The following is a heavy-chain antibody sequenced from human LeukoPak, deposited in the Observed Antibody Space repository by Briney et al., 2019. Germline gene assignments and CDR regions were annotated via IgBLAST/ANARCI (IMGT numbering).Heavy chain of an antibody. Sequence: GTLRLSCATSGFTFSSYGMSWVRQAPGKGLEWIGSIYYSGSTYYNPSLKSRVTISVDTSKNQFSLKLSSVTAADTAVYYCATTSYYYDSPDYWGQGTLVTVSS. J-gene: IGHJ4*02. CDR3: ATTSYYYDSPDY. D-gene: IGHD3-22*01. V-gene: IGHV4-59*05. CDR2: IYYSGST. CDR1: GFTFSSYG.